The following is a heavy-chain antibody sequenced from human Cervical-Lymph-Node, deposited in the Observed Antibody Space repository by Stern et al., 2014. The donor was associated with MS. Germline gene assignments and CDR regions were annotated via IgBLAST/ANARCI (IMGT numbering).Heavy chain of an antibody. CDR2: ISYDGSNK. CDR1: GFTFSSYG. J-gene: IGHJ6*02. Sequence: VQLLQSGGGVVQPGRSLRLSCAASGFTFSSYGMHWVRQAPGKGLEWVAVISYDGSNKYYADSVKGRFTISRDNSKNTLYLQMNSLRAEDTAVYYCANIAVAGYYYYGMDVWGQGTTVTVSS. D-gene: IGHD6-19*01. CDR3: ANIAVAGYYYYGMDV. V-gene: IGHV3-30*18.